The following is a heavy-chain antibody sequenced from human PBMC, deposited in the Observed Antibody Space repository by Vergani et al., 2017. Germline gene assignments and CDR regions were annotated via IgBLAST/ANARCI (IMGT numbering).Heavy chain of an antibody. V-gene: IGHV4-30-4*08. CDR2: IYYSGST. J-gene: IGHJ5*02. D-gene: IGHD1-26*01. CDR3: ARGVGAWDNWFDP. Sequence: QVQLQESGPGLVKPSQTLSLTCTVSGSSISSGDYYWSWIRQPPGKGLEWIGYIYYSGSTYYNPSLKSRVTISVDTSKNQFSLKLSSVTAADTAVYYCARGVGAWDNWFDPWGQGTLVTVSS. CDR1: GSSISSGDYY.